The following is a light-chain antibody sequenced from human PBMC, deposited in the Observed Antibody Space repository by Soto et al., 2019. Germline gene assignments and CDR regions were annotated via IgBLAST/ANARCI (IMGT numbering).Light chain of an antibody. CDR1: QGISSN. Sequence: DIQLTQSPPFLSTSVGDRVTITCRASQGISSNLAWYQQKPGKAPNLLIYASSTLQYGVPSRFSGSRYGTEFTPTIRSLQPEDSETYHCQQFNTYPRPFGQGTKVEI. V-gene: IGKV1-9*01. CDR3: QQFNTYPRP. J-gene: IGKJ1*01. CDR2: ASS.